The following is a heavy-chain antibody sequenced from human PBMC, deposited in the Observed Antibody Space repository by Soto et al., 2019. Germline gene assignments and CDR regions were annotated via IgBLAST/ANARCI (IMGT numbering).Heavy chain of an antibody. CDR1: GYTFPSYG. CDR3: ARVFSISWSFPNYYYGMDV. CDR2: ISAYNGNT. Sequence: AAVKVSCKASGYTFPSYGISWVRQAAGQGLEGMGWISAYNGNTNYAQKLQGRVTMTTDTSTSTAYMELRSLRSDDTAVYSCARVFSISWSFPNYYYGMDVWGQGTTVTVSS. J-gene: IGHJ6*02. D-gene: IGHD6-13*01. V-gene: IGHV1-18*01.